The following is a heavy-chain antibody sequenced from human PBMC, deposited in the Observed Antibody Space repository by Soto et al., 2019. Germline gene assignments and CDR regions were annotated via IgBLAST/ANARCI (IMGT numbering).Heavy chain of an antibody. CDR1: GYTFSSYA. D-gene: IGHD6-19*01. CDR3: ARAAGSIAVAGDYYYYGMDV. J-gene: IGHJ6*02. Sequence: ASVKVSCKASGYTFSSYAIQWVRQAPGQRLEWMGWINAGNGNTKYSQKFQGRVTITRDTSASTAYMELSSLRSEDTAVYYCARAAGSIAVAGDYYYYGMDVWGQGTTVTVSS. CDR2: INAGNGNT. V-gene: IGHV1-3*01.